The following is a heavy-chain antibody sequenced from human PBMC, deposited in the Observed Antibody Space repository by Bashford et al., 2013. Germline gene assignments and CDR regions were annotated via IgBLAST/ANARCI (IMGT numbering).Heavy chain of an antibody. D-gene: IGHD3-22*01. Sequence: GGSLRLSCAASGFTFNTYVMHWVRQAPGKGLEWVAVISYDGSNKYYADSVKGRFTISRDNSKITLYLQMNSLRAEDTAVYYCAKDSSYYDRSGGTEYFQHWGQGTLVTVSS. J-gene: IGHJ1*01. CDR3: AKDSSYYDRSGGTEYFQH. V-gene: IGHV3-30*18. CDR2: ISYDGSNK. CDR1: GFTFNTYV.